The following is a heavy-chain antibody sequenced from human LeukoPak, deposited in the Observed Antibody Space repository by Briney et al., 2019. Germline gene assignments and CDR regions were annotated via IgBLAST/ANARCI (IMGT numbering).Heavy chain of an antibody. CDR3: ARVAYYYDSSGYRALNY. D-gene: IGHD3-22*01. CDR2: INPSGGST. Sequence: ASVKVSCKASGYTFTSYYMHWVRQAPGQGLEWMGIINPSGGSTSYAQKFQGRVTMTRDTSTSTVYMELSSLRSEDTAVYYCARVAYYYDSSGYRALNYWGQGTLVTVSS. V-gene: IGHV1-46*01. CDR1: GYTFTSYY. J-gene: IGHJ4*02.